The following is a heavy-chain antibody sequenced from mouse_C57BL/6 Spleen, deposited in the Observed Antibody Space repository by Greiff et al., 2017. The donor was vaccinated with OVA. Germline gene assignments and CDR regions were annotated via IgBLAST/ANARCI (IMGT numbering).Heavy chain of an antibody. CDR2: IDPSDSET. Sequence: QVQLQQPGAELVRPGSSVKLSCKASGYTFTSYWMHWVKQRPIQGLEWIGNIDPSDSETHYNQKFKDKATLTVDKSSSTAYMQLSSLTSEDSAVYYCARQGGSSLYYCDYWGQGTTLTVSS. CDR3: ARQGGSSLYYCDY. V-gene: IGHV1-52*01. D-gene: IGHD1-1*01. CDR1: GYTFTSYW. J-gene: IGHJ2*01.